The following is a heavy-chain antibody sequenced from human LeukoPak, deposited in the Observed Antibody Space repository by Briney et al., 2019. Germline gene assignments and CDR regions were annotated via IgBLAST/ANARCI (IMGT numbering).Heavy chain of an antibody. Sequence: SETLSLTCTASGGSISSYCWSWIRQPPGKGLEWIGYIYYSGSTNYNPSLKSRVTISVDTSKDHFSLKLTSVTAADTAVYYCARSDSSGWSFFDFWGQGTLVTVSS. D-gene: IGHD6-19*01. CDR3: ARSDSSGWSFFDF. J-gene: IGHJ4*02. CDR1: GGSISSYC. V-gene: IGHV4-59*01. CDR2: IYYSGST.